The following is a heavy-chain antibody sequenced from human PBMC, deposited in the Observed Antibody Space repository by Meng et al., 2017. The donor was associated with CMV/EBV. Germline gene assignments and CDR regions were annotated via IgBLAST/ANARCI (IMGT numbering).Heavy chain of an antibody. Sequence: AGSLRLSCAASGFTFSSYSMNWVCQAPGKGLEWVSSISSSRSYIYYADSVKGRFTIARDNAKNSLYLQMNSLRAENTAVYYCARAGVPYDSSHYYGMDVWGQGTTVTVSS. CDR2: ISSSRSYI. V-gene: IGHV3-21*01. D-gene: IGHD3-3*01. CDR3: ARAGVPYDSSHYYGMDV. J-gene: IGHJ6*02. CDR1: GFTFSSYS.